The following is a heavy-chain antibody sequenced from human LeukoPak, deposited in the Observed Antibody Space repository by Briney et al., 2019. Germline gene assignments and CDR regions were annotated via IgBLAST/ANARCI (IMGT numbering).Heavy chain of an antibody. D-gene: IGHD6-19*01. Sequence: PSETLSLTCGVDGGSFSGFYWNWIRHTPGKGLEWIGEINHTGNTNYNPSLTDYNPSLKSRVTISVDSSKNELSLKVSSVTAADTAVYYCARGPAVAATRGAFDIWGQGTMVTISS. CDR3: ARGPAVAATRGAFDI. CDR2: INHTGNT. J-gene: IGHJ3*02. CDR1: GGSFSGFY. V-gene: IGHV4-34*01.